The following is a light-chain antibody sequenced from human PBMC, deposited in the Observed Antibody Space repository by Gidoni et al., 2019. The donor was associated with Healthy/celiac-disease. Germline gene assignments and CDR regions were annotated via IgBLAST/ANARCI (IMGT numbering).Light chain of an antibody. CDR1: SLRSYY. CDR3: NSRDSSGNHVV. V-gene: IGLV3-19*01. J-gene: IGLJ2*01. Sequence: SELTQDPAVYVALGQTVRITCQGDSLRSYYASCYRQKPGQAPVLVIYGKNYRPSGIPYRFSGASSGNTASLTITGAQAEDEADYYCNSRDSSGNHVVFGGGTKLTVL. CDR2: GKN.